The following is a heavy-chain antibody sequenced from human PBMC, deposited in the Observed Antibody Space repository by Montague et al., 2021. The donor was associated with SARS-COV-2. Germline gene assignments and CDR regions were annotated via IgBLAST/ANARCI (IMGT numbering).Heavy chain of an antibody. CDR1: GGSISGGPSF. J-gene: IGHJ3*02. Sequence: SETLSLTCTVSGGSISGGPSFWAWIRQSPGKGLEWVGSVHYIGSTYANLSLKNRVTISVDTARNQFSLKVNSVTAADTAVYFCARPAPLRHCPGGGCVDAFDIWGQGTLIVVSS. V-gene: IGHV4-39*01. CDR2: VHYIGST. CDR3: ARPAPLRHCPGGGCVDAFDI. D-gene: IGHD2-8*02.